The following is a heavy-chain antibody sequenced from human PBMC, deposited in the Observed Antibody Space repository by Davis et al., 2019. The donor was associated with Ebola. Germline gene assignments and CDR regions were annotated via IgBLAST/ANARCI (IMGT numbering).Heavy chain of an antibody. CDR1: GFTFSSYG. D-gene: IGHD6-6*01. CDR2: ISYDGSDK. V-gene: IGHV3-33*05. CDR3: TTTIAARPYAPI. J-gene: IGHJ4*02. Sequence: PGGSLRLSCAASGFTFSSYGMHWVRQAPGKGLEWVAVISYDGSDKYYVDSVKGRFTISRDNSRDTLYLQMNSLKTEDTAVYYCTTTIAARPYAPIWGQGTLVTVSS.